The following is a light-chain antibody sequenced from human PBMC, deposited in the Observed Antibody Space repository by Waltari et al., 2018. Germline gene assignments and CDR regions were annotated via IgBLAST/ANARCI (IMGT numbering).Light chain of an antibody. CDR2: EAS. CDR3: QHYKSYPVT. J-gene: IGKJ1*01. V-gene: IGKV1-5*03. CDR1: QAINNW. Sequence: DIQMTQSPSTLSAAVGDRVTFTFRASQAINNWVAWYQQKPGKAPKVLIYEASILESGVPARFSGSGSGTEFTLTIDSLEADDSAVYFCQHYKSYPVTFGPGTKVDVK.